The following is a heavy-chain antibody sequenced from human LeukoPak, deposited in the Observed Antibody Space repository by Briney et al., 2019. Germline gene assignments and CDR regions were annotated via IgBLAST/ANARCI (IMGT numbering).Heavy chain of an antibody. CDR2: LKLDGSEK. J-gene: IGHJ4*02. D-gene: IGHD1-26*01. CDR3: ARERPYWELLPHDY. CDR1: GFTFSGFW. V-gene: IGHV3-7*01. Sequence: PGGSLRLSCAAPGFTFSGFWMSWVRQAPGKGLEWVAKLKLDGSEKSYVASVKGGFTISRDNTKNSLYLQMNSLRAEDTAVYYCARERPYWELLPHDYWGQGTLVTVSS.